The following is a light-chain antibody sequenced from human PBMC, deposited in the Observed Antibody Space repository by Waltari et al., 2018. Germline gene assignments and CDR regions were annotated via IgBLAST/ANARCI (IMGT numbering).Light chain of an antibody. Sequence: QSVLTQPPSASRTPGQKVTMSCSGGRSDIGNNYVYWYQQLPGTTPKLLIYRNTQRPSGVPDRISASKSGTSASLAISGLRSEDEAIYYCASWDDRLGGVLFGGGTKLTVL. CDR1: RSDIGNNY. J-gene: IGLJ2*01. CDR3: ASWDDRLGGVL. V-gene: IGLV1-47*01. CDR2: RNT.